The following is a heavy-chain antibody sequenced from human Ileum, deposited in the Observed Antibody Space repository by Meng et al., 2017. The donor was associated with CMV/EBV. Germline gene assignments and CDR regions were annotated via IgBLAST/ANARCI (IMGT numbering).Heavy chain of an antibody. CDR2: IRSDGSNK. D-gene: IGHD1-26*01. CDR3: AKDWECIARSDFFDI. CDR1: GFTFSSYG. J-gene: IGHJ3*02. Sequence: GGSLRLSCTASGFTFSSYGMHWVRQAPGKGLEWVAFIRSDGSNKYYANSVKGRFTISRDNSKNTLYLQMDSLRAEDTAVYYCAKDWECIARSDFFDIWGQGTTVTVSS. V-gene: IGHV3-30*02.